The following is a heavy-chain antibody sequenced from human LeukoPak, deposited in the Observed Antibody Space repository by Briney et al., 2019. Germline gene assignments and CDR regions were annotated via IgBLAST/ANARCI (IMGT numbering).Heavy chain of an antibody. CDR2: VSSDGNGK. J-gene: IGHJ4*02. V-gene: IGHV3-30*04. CDR3: ASKEYFGSGTYYHF. Sequence: GGSLRLSCAASGFTFDDYAMHWVRQAPGKGLEWVAVVSSDGNGKYFADAVKGRFTISRDNSKNTLYLQMNSLRPEDTAVYFCASKEYFGSGTYYHFWGQGTLVTVSS. D-gene: IGHD3-10*01. CDR1: GFTFDDYA.